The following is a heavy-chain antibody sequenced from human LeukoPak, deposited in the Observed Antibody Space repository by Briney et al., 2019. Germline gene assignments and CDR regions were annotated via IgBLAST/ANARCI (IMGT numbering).Heavy chain of an antibody. CDR3: ARDLITFGGAIVQPDWFDP. J-gene: IGHJ5*02. D-gene: IGHD3-16*02. V-gene: IGHV3-21*01. CDR2: ISSSSSYI. Sequence: GGSLRLSCAASGFTFSSYSMNWVRQAPGKGLEWVSSISSSSSYIYYADSVKGRFTISRDSAKNSLYLQMNSLRAEDTAVYYCARDLITFGGAIVQPDWFDPWGQGTLVTVSS. CDR1: GFTFSSYS.